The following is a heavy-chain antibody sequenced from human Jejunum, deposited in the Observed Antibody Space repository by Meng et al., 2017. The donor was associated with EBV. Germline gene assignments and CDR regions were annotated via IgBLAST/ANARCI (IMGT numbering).Heavy chain of an antibody. Sequence: EVQCVGSGGGLVTPGGSLRRSCVASGFTFSNAWMSWVRQAPGKGLEWVGRIKRKIDGEATDYAAPVKGRFTISRDDSKNTVYLQMNSLKTEDTAVYYCFDHAYWGQGTLVTVSS. V-gene: IGHV3-15*01. CDR2: IKRKIDGEAT. CDR1: GFTFSNAW. J-gene: IGHJ4*02. CDR3: FDHAY.